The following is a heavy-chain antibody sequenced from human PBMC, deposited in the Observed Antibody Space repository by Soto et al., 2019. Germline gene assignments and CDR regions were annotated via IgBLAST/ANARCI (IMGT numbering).Heavy chain of an antibody. CDR3: TRGYGDFVRDY. J-gene: IGHJ4*02. Sequence: EVQLVESGGGLVQPGGSLKLSCAVSGFTFSGSAMHWVRQASGKGLEWVGRIRSKSNSYATAYAASVKGRFTISRDDYKNTAYLQMNSLKTEDTAVYYCTRGYGDFVRDYWGQGTLVTVSS. D-gene: IGHD4-17*01. CDR1: GFTFSGSA. V-gene: IGHV3-73*01. CDR2: IRSKSNSYAT.